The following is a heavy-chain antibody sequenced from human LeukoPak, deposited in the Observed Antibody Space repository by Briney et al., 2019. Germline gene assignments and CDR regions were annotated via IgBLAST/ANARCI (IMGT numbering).Heavy chain of an antibody. Sequence: GGSLRLSCAASGFTFSSYSMNWVRQAPGKGLEWVSYISSSSNTIYYADSVKGRFTISRDNAKNSLFLQMSSLRAEDMAVYYCARDRLYGDRYNDAFDIWGRGTMVTVSS. CDR1: GFTFSSYS. CDR3: ARDRLYGDRYNDAFDI. CDR2: ISSSSNTI. J-gene: IGHJ3*02. V-gene: IGHV3-48*01. D-gene: IGHD4-17*01.